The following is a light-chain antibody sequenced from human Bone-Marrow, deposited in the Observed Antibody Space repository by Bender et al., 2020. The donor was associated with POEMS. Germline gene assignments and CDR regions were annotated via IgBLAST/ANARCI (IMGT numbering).Light chain of an antibody. Sequence: QSALTQPASVSGSPGQSITISCTGTSSDVGGYNHVSWYQQHPGKAPKLMIYDVSYRPSGVSNRFSGSKSGSTASLTISGTQTMDEADYYCQSWGSNTAVFGGGTKLTVL. V-gene: IGLV2-14*03. CDR3: QSWGSNTAV. CDR1: SSDVGGYNH. CDR2: DVS. J-gene: IGLJ2*01.